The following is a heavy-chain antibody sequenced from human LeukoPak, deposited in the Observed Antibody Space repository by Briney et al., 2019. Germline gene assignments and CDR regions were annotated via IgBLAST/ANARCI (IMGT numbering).Heavy chain of an antibody. V-gene: IGHV3-30*18. CDR1: GFTFSSYG. Sequence: GRSLRLSCTASGFTFSSYGMHWVRQAPSKGLEWVAVISYDGSNKYYADSVKGRFTISRDNSKHTLYLQMNILRAEDTAVYYCAKDAGITMVRGVSSYYFDYWGQGTLVTVSS. D-gene: IGHD3-10*01. J-gene: IGHJ4*02. CDR2: ISYDGSNK. CDR3: AKDAGITMVRGVSSYYFDY.